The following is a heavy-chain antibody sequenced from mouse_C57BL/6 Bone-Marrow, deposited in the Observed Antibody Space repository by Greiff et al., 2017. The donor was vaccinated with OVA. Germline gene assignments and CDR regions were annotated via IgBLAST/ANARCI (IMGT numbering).Heavy chain of an antibody. J-gene: IGHJ4*01. Sequence: VKLMESGAELVKPGASVKISCKASGYAFSSYWMNWVKQRPGKGLEWIGQIYPGDGDTNYNGKFKGKATLTADKSSSTAYMQLSSLTSEDSAVYFCARPYYYGSSSYAMDYWGQGTSVTVSS. CDR3: ARPYYYGSSSYAMDY. D-gene: IGHD1-1*01. CDR2: IYPGDGDT. CDR1: GYAFSSYW. V-gene: IGHV1-80*01.